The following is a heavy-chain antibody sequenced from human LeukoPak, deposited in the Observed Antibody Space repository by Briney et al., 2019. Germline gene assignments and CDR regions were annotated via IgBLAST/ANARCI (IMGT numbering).Heavy chain of an antibody. CDR3: ARALSRGTFDY. CDR2: ISYDGSNK. CDR1: GFTFSSYA. Sequence: GGSLRLSCAASGFTFSSYARHWVRQAPGKGREGVAVISYDGSNKYYADSVKGRFTTSRDNSKNTLYLQMNSLRAEDTAVYYCARALSRGTFDYWGQGNLVTVSS. J-gene: IGHJ4*02. V-gene: IGHV3-30*04. D-gene: IGHD3-10*01.